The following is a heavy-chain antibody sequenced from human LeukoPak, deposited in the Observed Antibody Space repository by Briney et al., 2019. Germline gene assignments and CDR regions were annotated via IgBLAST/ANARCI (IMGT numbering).Heavy chain of an antibody. CDR2: IYISGST. CDR1: GRSISRGSYY. Sequence: PSETLSLTCTVSGRSISRGSYYWSWIRQPAGKGLEWIGRIYISGSTNYNPSLKSRVTISVDTSKNQFSLKLSSVTAAVTAVYDCARAYANWSDPWGQGTLVTVSS. V-gene: IGHV4-61*02. CDR3: ARAYANWSDP. J-gene: IGHJ5*02.